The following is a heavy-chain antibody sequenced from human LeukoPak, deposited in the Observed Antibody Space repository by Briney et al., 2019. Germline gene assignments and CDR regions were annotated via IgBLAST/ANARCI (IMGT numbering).Heavy chain of an antibody. CDR3: ARDRRGNWNDISYYYYGMDV. CDR2: IYSGGST. CDR1: GGSISSYY. D-gene: IGHD1-20*01. Sequence: PSETLSLTCTVSGGSISSYYWSWIRQPPGKGLEWVSVIYSGGSTYYADSVKGRFTISRDNSKNTLYLQMNSLRAEDTAVYYCARDRRGNWNDISYYYYGMDVWGQGTTVTVSS. J-gene: IGHJ6*02. V-gene: IGHV3-53*01.